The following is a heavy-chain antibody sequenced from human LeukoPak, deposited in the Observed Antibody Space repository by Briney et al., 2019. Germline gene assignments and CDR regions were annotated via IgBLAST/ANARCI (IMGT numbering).Heavy chain of an antibody. Sequence: SETLSLTCTVSGGSISSSSYYWGWIRQPPGNGLEWIGSIYYSGSTYYNPSLKSRVTISVDTSKNQFSLKLSSVTAADTAVYYCARDLLAAAGIDQGAFDYWGQGTLVTVSS. CDR3: ARDLLAAAGIDQGAFDY. D-gene: IGHD6-13*01. CDR1: GGSISSSSYY. J-gene: IGHJ4*02. V-gene: IGHV4-39*07. CDR2: IYYSGST.